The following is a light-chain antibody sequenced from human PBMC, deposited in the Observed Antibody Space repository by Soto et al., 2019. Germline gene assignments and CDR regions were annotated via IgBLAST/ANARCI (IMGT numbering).Light chain of an antibody. CDR1: SSDAGGYKF. J-gene: IGLJ3*02. CDR2: EDS. CDR3: CSYASGSTYWV. Sequence: QSVLTQPASVSGSPGQSITISCTATSSDAGGYKFVSWYQQHPGKAPKVMIYEDSKRPSGVSYRFSGSKSGNTDCLTIAGVQAEDEADYHCCSYASGSTYWVFGGGTKLTVL. V-gene: IGLV2-23*01.